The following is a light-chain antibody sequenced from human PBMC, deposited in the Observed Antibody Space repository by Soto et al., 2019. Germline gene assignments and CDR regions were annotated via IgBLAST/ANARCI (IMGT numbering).Light chain of an antibody. J-gene: IGLJ1*01. V-gene: IGLV2-11*01. Sequence: QSALTQPRSVSGSPGQSVTISCTGASSDVGGYNYVSWYQQHPGKAPKLMIYDVCKRPSGVPDRFSGSKSGNTASLTISGLQTEDEADYYCCSYAGRYTYVFGTGTKLTVL. CDR3: CSYAGRYTYV. CDR1: SSDVGGYNY. CDR2: DVC.